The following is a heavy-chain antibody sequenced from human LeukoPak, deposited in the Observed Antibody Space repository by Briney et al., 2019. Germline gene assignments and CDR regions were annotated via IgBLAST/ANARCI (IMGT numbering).Heavy chain of an antibody. J-gene: IGHJ6*02. Sequence: PGGSLRLSCAASGFTFSDYAMHWVRQAPGKGLEWVALISYDGSNKYYADSVKGRFTISRDNAQNSLYLQMDSLRAEDTAVYYCARNLDVWGQGTTVTVSS. CDR2: ISYDGSNK. CDR1: GFTFSDYA. CDR3: ARNLDV. V-gene: IGHV3-30-3*01.